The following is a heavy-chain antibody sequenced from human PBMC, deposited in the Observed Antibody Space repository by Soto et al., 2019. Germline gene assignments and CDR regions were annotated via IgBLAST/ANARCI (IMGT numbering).Heavy chain of an antibody. Sequence: QVQLVQSGAEVKKPGSSVKVSCKASGGTFSSYAISWVRQAPGQGLEWMGGIIPIFGTANYAQKFQGRVTITADESTSTAYKELSSLRSEDTAVYYCATERYSSGWSSALWYFDYWGQGTLVTVSS. CDR3: ATERYSSGWSSALWYFDY. D-gene: IGHD6-19*01. J-gene: IGHJ4*02. V-gene: IGHV1-69*01. CDR2: IIPIFGTA. CDR1: GGTFSSYA.